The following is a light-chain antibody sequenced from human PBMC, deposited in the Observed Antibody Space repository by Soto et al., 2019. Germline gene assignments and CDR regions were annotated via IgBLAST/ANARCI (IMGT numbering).Light chain of an antibody. CDR1: SSDVGAYTS. CDR3: SSYTSDNRDYG. J-gene: IGLJ1*01. Sequence: QSVLTRPASVSGSPGQSINISCTGTSSDVGAYTSVSWYQQHPGKAPKLIIYEVSNRPPGVSTRFSGSKSASTASLTISGLQAEDEAHYYCSSYTSDNRDYGFATGTKVTVL. CDR2: EVS. V-gene: IGLV2-14*01.